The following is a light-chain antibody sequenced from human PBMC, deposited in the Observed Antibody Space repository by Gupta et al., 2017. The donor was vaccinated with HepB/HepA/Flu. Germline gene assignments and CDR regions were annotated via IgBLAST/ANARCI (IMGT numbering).Light chain of an antibody. V-gene: IGLV2-14*03. CDR2: DVS. CDR1: SSDVGGYNY. CDR3: SSYTSSSTYV. J-gene: IGLJ1*01. Sequence: SALPQPASVSGSPGQSITISCTGTSSDVGGYNYVSCYQQHPGKAPKLMLYDVSKRPPGVATRFSGSKSGNTASLTISGRQEEDEADYYCSSYTSSSTYVFGTGTKVTVL.